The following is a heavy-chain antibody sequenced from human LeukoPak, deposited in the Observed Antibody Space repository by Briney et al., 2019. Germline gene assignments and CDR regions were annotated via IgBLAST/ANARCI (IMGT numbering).Heavy chain of an antibody. CDR3: ARDRDGYNSWFDP. CDR1: GFTVSSNY. V-gene: IGHV3-66*02. J-gene: IGHJ5*02. CDR2: IYSGGST. Sequence: PGGSLRLSCAASGFTVSSNYMSWVRQAPGKGLEWVSVIYSGGSTYYADSVKGRFTISRDNSKNTLYLQMNSLRAEDTAVYYCARDRDGYNSWFDPWGQGTLVTVSS. D-gene: IGHD5-24*01.